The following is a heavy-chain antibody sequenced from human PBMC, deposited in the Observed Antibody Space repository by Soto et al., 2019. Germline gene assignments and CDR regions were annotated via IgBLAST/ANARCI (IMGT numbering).Heavy chain of an antibody. CDR3: AGQTLSGEVEY. Sequence: QVQLQQSGPRLVMPSQTLSLTCAISGDRVSSDTAAWNWIRQSPSGGLEWLGRTYYRSRWYIDYPLSVKRLITLKPDTSKNQFSLQLDSVTPEDTAVYYCAGQTLSGEVEYWGRGTLVTASS. CDR1: GDRVSSDTAA. CDR2: TYYRSRWYI. J-gene: IGHJ4*02. V-gene: IGHV6-1*01.